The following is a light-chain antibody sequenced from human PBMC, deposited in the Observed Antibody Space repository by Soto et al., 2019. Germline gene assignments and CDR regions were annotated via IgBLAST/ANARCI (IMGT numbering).Light chain of an antibody. CDR2: MAS. J-gene: IGKJ3*01. V-gene: IGKV1-5*03. CDR3: HQYGSYPFT. CDR1: QSISNW. Sequence: DIQMTQSPSTLSASVGDRVTITCRASQSISNWLAWYQQKPGKAPKLLVYMASTLEGGVPSRFSGSASGTEFTLTISSLQPDDFATYFCHQYGSYPFTFGPGTKVDIK.